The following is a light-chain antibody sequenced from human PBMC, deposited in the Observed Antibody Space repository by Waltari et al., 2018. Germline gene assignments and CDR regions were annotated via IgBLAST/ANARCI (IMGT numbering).Light chain of an antibody. CDR2: WAS. CDR3: QQYYSTPPT. J-gene: IGKJ2*01. CDR1: QSVVYSSNNENY. V-gene: IGKV4-1*01. Sequence: EIVMTQSPDSLAMSLGERATITCASSQSVVYSSNNENYLAWYQQKPGLPPKLLIYWASTRESGVPDRFSGSGSGTDFTLTISSLQAEDVAVYYCQQYYSTPPTFGQGTKLEIK.